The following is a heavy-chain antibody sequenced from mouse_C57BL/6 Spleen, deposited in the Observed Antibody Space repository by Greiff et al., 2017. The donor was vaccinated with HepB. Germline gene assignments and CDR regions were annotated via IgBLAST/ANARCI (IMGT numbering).Heavy chain of an antibody. Sequence: EVQLVESGGGLVKPGGSLKLSCAASGFTFSSYAMSWVRQTPEKRLEWVATISDGGSYTYYPDNVKGRFTISRDNAKNNLYLQMSHLKSEDTAMYYCASLIYYDYPWFAYWGQGTLVTVSA. CDR3: ASLIYYDYPWFAY. D-gene: IGHD2-4*01. CDR1: GFTFSSYA. CDR2: ISDGGSYT. V-gene: IGHV5-4*01. J-gene: IGHJ3*01.